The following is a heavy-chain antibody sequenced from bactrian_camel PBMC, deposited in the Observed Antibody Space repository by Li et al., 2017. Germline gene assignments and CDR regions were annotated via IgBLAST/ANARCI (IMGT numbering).Heavy chain of an antibody. CDR2: IANDGTT. CDR3: TKCPLRGSYTDTFKY. J-gene: IGHJ4*01. V-gene: IGHV3S53*01. Sequence: HVQLVESGGGSVAAGESLRLSCVASAKVYCMGWFRQVPGEGGEGVATIANDGTTDYADSVKGRFTISRDNAKNTLYLQLNSLKPEDTAMYYGTKCPLRGSYTDTFKYRSQGTQVTVS. D-gene: IGHD2*01. CDR1: AKVYC.